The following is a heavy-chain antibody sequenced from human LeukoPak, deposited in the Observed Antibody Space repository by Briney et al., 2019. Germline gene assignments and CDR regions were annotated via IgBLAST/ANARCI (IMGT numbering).Heavy chain of an antibody. CDR1: GFTFSSYA. CDR3: ANLIAVAGTNYFDY. J-gene: IGHJ4*02. V-gene: IGHV3-23*01. CDR2: ISGSGGST. Sequence: PGGSLRLSCAASGFTFSSYAMSWVRQAPGKGLEWVSAISGSGGSTYYADSVKGRFTISRDNSKNTLYLQMNSLRAEDTAVYYCANLIAVAGTNYFDYWGQGTLVTVSS. D-gene: IGHD6-19*01.